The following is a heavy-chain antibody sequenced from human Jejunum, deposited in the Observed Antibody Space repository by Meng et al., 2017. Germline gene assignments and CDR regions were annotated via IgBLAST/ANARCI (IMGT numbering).Heavy chain of an antibody. CDR1: GFSFSGSA. CDR2: ITNKANSYAT. Sequence: GESLKISCAASGFSFSGSAMHWVRQASGKGLEWVGRITNKANSYATAYAASVKGRFTISRDDSKNTAYLQMNSLKTEDTAVYYCTRRGGAGIVVVPATTNLNWFDPWGQGTLVTVSS. J-gene: IGHJ5*02. CDR3: TRRGGAGIVVVPATTNLNWFDP. V-gene: IGHV3-73*01. D-gene: IGHD2-2*01.